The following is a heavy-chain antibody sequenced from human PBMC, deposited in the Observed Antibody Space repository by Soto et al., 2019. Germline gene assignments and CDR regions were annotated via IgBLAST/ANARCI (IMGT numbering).Heavy chain of an antibody. J-gene: IGHJ4*02. CDR3: ARAFDILTRYYFDY. D-gene: IGHD3-9*01. CDR2: IYYSGST. CDR1: GGSISRGDYY. Sequence: QVQLQESGPGLVKPSQTLSLTCTVSGGSISRGDYYWSWIRQPPWKGLELIGYIYYSGSTYYNPSLKSRVTISVDTSKHQFSLKLSSVTAADTAVYYCARAFDILTRYYFDYWGQGTLVTVSS. V-gene: IGHV4-30-4*01.